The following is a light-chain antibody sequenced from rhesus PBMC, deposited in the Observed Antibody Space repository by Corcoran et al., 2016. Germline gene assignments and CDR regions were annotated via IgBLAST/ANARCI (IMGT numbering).Light chain of an antibody. J-gene: IGKJ3*01. Sequence: DIQLTQSPSSLSASVGDRVTITCRASQGISSYLAWYQQKSGKAPKLLIFDASSLQSGVPSRFSGIGSGIESTLPISRLQPEDFATYYCQQRNTFPFTFGPGTKLDIK. V-gene: IGKV1-38*01. CDR1: QGISSY. CDR2: DAS. CDR3: QQRNTFPFT.